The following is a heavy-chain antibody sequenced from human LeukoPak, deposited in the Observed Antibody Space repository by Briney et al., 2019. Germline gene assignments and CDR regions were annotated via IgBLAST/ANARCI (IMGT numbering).Heavy chain of an antibody. CDR1: VGTFISYA. CDR2: IIPIFGTA. J-gene: IGHJ5*02. CDR3: ALSAIVVVPAAMRNWFDP. Sequence: SVKVSCKSSVGTFISYAISWVRQAPGQGLEGMGGIIPIFGTANYAQKFQGRVTITADKSTSTAYMELSSLRSEDTAVYYCALSAIVVVPAAMRNWFDPWGQGTLVTVSS. D-gene: IGHD2-2*01. V-gene: IGHV1-69*06.